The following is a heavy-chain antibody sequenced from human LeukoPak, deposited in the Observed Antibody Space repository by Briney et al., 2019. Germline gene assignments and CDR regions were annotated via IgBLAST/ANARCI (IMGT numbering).Heavy chain of an antibody. D-gene: IGHD2-2*01. V-gene: IGHV1-18*01. Sequence: ASVKVSCKASGYTFTNYGINWVRQAPGQGLEWMGWISAYNGSTLYAQNFQGRVTMTTDTSTSTAYMELRSLRSDDTAVYYCARIGCSSSNCYGNSVDPWGQGTLVTVSS. CDR2: ISAYNGST. J-gene: IGHJ5*02. CDR1: GYTFTNYG. CDR3: ARIGCSSSNCYGNSVDP.